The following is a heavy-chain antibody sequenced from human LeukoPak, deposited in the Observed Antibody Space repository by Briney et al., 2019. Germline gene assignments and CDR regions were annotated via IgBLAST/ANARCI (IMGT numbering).Heavy chain of an antibody. Sequence: GGSLRLSCAASGFTFSSYAMSWVRQAPGKGLEWVAVIWYDGSNKYYADSVKGRFTISRDNSKNTLYLQMNSLRAEDTAVYYCVMASLDAFDIWGQGTMVTVSS. V-gene: IGHV3-33*08. CDR2: IWYDGSNK. D-gene: IGHD2-8*01. CDR3: VMASLDAFDI. CDR1: GFTFSSYA. J-gene: IGHJ3*02.